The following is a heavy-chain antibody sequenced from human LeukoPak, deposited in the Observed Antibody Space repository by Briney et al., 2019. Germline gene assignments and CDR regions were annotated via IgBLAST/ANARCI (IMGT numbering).Heavy chain of an antibody. J-gene: IGHJ4*02. V-gene: IGHV3-7*01. Sequence: GGSLRLSCATSGFTFTTYWMNWVRQAPGKGLEWVANIKQDGSEKYYVDSVKGRFTISRDNARNSLYLQMNSLRADDAAVYYCARGGGYAWDYWGQGTLVTVSS. CDR1: GFTFTTYW. CDR2: IKQDGSEK. CDR3: ARGGGYAWDY. D-gene: IGHD5-12*01.